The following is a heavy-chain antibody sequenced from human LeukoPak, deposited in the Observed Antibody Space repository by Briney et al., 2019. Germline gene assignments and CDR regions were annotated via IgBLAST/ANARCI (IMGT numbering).Heavy chain of an antibody. Sequence: GGSLRLSCAASGFTFSSYAMSWVRQAPGKGLEWVSGILGSGSATYYADSVKGRFSISRGNSKNTLYLQMNSLRAEDTAVYFCAKQYTYHDYWGQGTLVTVSS. CDR2: ILGSGSAT. D-gene: IGHD5-18*01. V-gene: IGHV3-23*01. CDR1: GFTFSSYA. CDR3: AKQYTYHDY. J-gene: IGHJ4*02.